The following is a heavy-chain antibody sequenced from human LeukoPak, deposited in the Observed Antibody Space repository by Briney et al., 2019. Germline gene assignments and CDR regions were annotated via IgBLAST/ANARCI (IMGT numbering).Heavy chain of an antibody. Sequence: SETLSLTCTVSGLYMTDGDYYWTWIRQPPGKALEWIGYMHYTVGTYKSPSLKSRVTISVDTSRNQFSLKLSSVTAADTAIYYCARHCTGGSCYSFDYWGQGMLVAVFS. CDR3: ARHCTGGSCYSFDY. V-gene: IGHV4-30-4*08. CDR2: MHYTVGT. D-gene: IGHD2-8*02. J-gene: IGHJ4*02. CDR1: GLYMTDGDYY.